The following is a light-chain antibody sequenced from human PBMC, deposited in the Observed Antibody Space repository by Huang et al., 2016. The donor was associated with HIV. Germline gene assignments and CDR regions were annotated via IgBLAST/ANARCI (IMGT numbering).Light chain of an antibody. CDR2: VAS. Sequence: EIVLTQSPGTLSLSPGARTTLSCRASQSISSSSLAWYLQKPGQGPTLLIHVASTRATDIPDRFSCSGSGTDCTLTVSILEPEDFAVYYCHQYGSPPFTFGPGTKVDIK. CDR3: HQYGSPPFT. CDR1: QSISSSS. J-gene: IGKJ3*01. V-gene: IGKV3-20*01.